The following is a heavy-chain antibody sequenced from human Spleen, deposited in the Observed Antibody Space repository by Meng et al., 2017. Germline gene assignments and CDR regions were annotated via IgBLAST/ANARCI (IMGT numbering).Heavy chain of an antibody. V-gene: IGHV4-59*01. CDR2: IYTSGST. CDR3: AEYYYGSGFFQH. CDR1: GGSISSYY. D-gene: IGHD3-10*01. Sequence: GSLRLSCTVSGGSISSYYWSWIRQPPGKGLECIGYIYTSGSTNYNPSLKSRVTISVDTSKNQFSLKLSSVTAADTAVYYCAEYYYGSGFFQHWGQGTLVTVSS. J-gene: IGHJ1*01.